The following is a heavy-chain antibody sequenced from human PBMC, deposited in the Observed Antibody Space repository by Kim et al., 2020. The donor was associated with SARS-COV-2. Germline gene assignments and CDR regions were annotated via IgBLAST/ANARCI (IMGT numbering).Heavy chain of an antibody. CDR3: ARGVLYSGSPGGGIDP. J-gene: IGHJ5*02. Sequence: SETLSLTCTVSGGSISSSSYYWGWIRQPPGKGLEWIGSIYYSGSTYYNPSLKSRVTISVDTSKNQFSLKLSSVTAADTAVYYCARGVLYSGSPGGGIDPWGQGTLVTVSS. CDR2: IYYSGST. V-gene: IGHV4-39*01. CDR1: GGSISSSSYY. D-gene: IGHD3-10*01.